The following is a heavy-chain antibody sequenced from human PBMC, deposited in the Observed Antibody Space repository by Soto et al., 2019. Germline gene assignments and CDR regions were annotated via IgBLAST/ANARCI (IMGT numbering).Heavy chain of an antibody. V-gene: IGHV3-23*01. CDR3: ADADVDSRNGGRFVY. Sequence: EVQLLESGGGLVQPGGSLRLSCAASGFTFSSYAMSWVRQAPGKGLEWVSAISGSGGSTYYADSVKGRFTISRDNSKNTLYLQMNSLRAEDTAVYYCADADVDSRNGGRFVYWGQGTLVTVSS. J-gene: IGHJ4*02. CDR2: ISGSGGST. CDR1: GFTFSSYA. D-gene: IGHD5-12*01.